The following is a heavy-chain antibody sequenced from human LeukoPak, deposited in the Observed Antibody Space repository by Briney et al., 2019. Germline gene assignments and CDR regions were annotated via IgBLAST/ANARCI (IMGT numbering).Heavy chain of an antibody. J-gene: IGHJ6*03. CDR3: DV. Sequence: ASVKVSCKASGYTFTSYAMNWVRQAPGQGLEWMGWINTNTGNPTYAQGFTGRFAFSLDTSVSTAYYCARSGSNEPYYYYYMDVWGKGTTVTVSS. CDR2: INTNTGNP. CDR1: GYTFTSYA. V-gene: IGHV7-4-1*01. D-gene: IGHD1-26*01.